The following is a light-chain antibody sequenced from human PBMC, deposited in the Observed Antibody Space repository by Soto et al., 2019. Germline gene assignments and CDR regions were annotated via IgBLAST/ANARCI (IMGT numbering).Light chain of an antibody. CDR1: QSVLYSSNNKNY. CDR3: QQYYTTPRPPT. V-gene: IGKV4-1*01. J-gene: IGKJ4*01. CDR2: WAS. Sequence: DIVMTQSPDSLAVSLGERATINCKSSQSVLYSSNNKNYLAWYQQKPGQPPKLLIYWASTRESGVPDRFSGSGSETDFTLTISSLQAEDVAVYYCQQYYTTPRPPTFGGGTKVEIK.